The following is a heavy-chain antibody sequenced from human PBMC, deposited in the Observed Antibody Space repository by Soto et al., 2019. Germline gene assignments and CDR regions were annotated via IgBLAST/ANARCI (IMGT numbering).Heavy chain of an antibody. Sequence: QITLKESGPTLVKPTQTLTLTCTFSGFSLSTSGVGVGWIRQPPGTALEWLALIYWDDDKRYSPSLKSRLTITKDTSKNQVVLTMTNMDPVDTATYYCAHTGYYYDSSGYGHWGQGTLVTVSS. CDR3: AHTGYYYDSSGYGH. D-gene: IGHD3-22*01. J-gene: IGHJ4*02. CDR2: IYWDDDK. CDR1: GFSLSTSGVG. V-gene: IGHV2-5*02.